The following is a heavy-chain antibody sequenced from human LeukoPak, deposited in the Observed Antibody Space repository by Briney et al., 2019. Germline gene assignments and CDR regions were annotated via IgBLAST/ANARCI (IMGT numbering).Heavy chain of an antibody. CDR3: ARDSRGYPY. J-gene: IGHJ4*02. CDR2: INQDGSEK. V-gene: IGHV3-7*05. CDR1: GLTLSNYW. D-gene: IGHD3-22*01. Sequence: GGSLRLSCAASGLTLSNYWMTWVRQAPGKGLEWVANINQDGSEKNYVDSVKGRFTISRDNAKNPLSWEMISLRAEDMGVYYCARDSRGYPYWGQGTLVTVSS.